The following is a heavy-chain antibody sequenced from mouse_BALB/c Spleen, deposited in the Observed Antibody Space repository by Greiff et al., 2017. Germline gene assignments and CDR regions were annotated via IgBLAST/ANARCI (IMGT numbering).Heavy chain of an antibody. D-gene: IGHD2-4*01. Sequence: VQLQQSGAELVRPGVSVKISCKGSGYTFTDYAMHWVKQSHAKSLEWIGVISTYYGDASYNQKFKGKATMTVDKSSSTAYMELARLTSEDSAIYYCARDDYSFAYWGQGTLVTVSA. J-gene: IGHJ3*01. CDR3: ARDDYSFAY. CDR2: ISTYYGDA. CDR1: GYTFTDYA. V-gene: IGHV1S137*01.